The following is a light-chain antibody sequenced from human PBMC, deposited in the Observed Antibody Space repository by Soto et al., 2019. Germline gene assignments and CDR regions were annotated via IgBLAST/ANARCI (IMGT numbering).Light chain of an antibody. J-gene: IGLJ2*01. CDR1: TNDIGSYDY. Sequence: QSALTQPASVSGSPGQWITISCTGSTNDIGSYDYVSWYQQHPGKAPKLIISEVSNRPSGVSNRFSGSKSGNAASLTISGLQAEDEADYYCTSFACGISIVFGGGIKLTVL. CDR3: TSFACGISIV. CDR2: EVS. V-gene: IGLV2-14*01.